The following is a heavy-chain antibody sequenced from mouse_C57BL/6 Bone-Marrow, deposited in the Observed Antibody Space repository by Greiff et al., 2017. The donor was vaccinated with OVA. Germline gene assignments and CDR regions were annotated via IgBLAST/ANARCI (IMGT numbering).Heavy chain of an antibody. Sequence: VQLQQSGAELVRPGASVKLSCTASGFNITYDYMHGVKQRPEKGLEWIGWIALENGDTEYASKFQGKATITADTYSNTTYLQLSSLTSEDTAVYYCTPYRYWGQGSTLTVSS. CDR3: TPYRY. J-gene: IGHJ2*01. V-gene: IGHV14-4*01. CDR1: GFNITYDY. D-gene: IGHD5-1*01. CDR2: IALENGDT.